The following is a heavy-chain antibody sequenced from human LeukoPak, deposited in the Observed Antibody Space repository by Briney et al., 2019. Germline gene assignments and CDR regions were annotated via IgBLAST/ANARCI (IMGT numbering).Heavy chain of an antibody. CDR2: ISSSSSYI. CDR3: ARGSGSPPNHYYYYYGMDV. D-gene: IGHD3-10*01. Sequence: GGSLRLSCAASGFTFSSYSMNWVRQAPGKGLEWVSSISSSSSYIYYADSVKGRFTISRDNAKNSLYLQMNSLRAEDTAVYYCARGSGSPPNHYYYYYGMDVWGQGTTVTVSS. J-gene: IGHJ6*02. CDR1: GFTFSSYS. V-gene: IGHV3-21*01.